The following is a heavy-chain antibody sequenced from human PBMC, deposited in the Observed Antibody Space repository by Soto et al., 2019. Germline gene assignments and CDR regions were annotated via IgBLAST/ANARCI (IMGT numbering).Heavy chain of an antibody. Sequence: QVQLVESGGGVVQPGRSLRLSCAASGFTCSSYGMHWVRQAPGKGLEWVAVISYDGSNKYYADSVKGRFTISRDNSKNTLYLQMNSLIAEDTAVYYCVAGSKRYNWNDFPYYGMDVWGHGTTFTVSS. D-gene: IGHD1-1*01. V-gene: IGHV3-30*03. J-gene: IGHJ6*02. CDR3: VAGSKRYNWNDFPYYGMDV. CDR1: GFTCSSYG. CDR2: ISYDGSNK.